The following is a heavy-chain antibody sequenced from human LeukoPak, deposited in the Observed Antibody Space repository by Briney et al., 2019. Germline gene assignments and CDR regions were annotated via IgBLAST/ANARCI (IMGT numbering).Heavy chain of an antibody. Sequence: PGGSLRLSCAASGFTFSGYWMSWVRQAPGKGLEWVANIKQDGSEKYYVDSVKGRFTISRDNAKNSLYLQMNSLRAEDTAVYYCARLSSGSYLDYWGQGTLVTVSS. CDR3: ARLSSGSYLDY. J-gene: IGHJ4*02. V-gene: IGHV3-7*01. CDR1: GFTFSGYW. CDR2: IKQDGSEK. D-gene: IGHD1-26*01.